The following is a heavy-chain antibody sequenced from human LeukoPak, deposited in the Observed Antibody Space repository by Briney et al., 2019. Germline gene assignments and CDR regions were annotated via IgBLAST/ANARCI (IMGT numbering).Heavy chain of an antibody. CDR3: ARLVVFRSYFDY. J-gene: IGHJ4*02. CDR2: IYSGGST. CDR1: GFTVSSNY. D-gene: IGHD2-2*01. Sequence: PGGSLRLSCAASGFTVSSNYMSWVRQAPGKGLEWVSVIYSGGSTYYADSVKGRFTISRDNSKNTLYLQMNSLRAEDTAVYYCARLVVFRSYFDYWGQGTLVTVSS. V-gene: IGHV3-53*01.